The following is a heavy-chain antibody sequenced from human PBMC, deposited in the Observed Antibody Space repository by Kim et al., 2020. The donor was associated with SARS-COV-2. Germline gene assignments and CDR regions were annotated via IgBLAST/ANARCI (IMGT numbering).Heavy chain of an antibody. CDR2: INQDGRVK. D-gene: IGHD5-18*01. V-gene: IGHV3-7*01. Sequence: GGSLRLSCGASGFTLSTSWVSWVRQPPGKGPEFVANINQDGRVKNYVDSVKGRFTVSRDNAENSVFLQMNSLRVEDTAVYYCARDSGYSQFDHWGQGSLVTVSS. CDR3: ARDSGYSQFDH. J-gene: IGHJ4*02. CDR1: GFTLSTSW.